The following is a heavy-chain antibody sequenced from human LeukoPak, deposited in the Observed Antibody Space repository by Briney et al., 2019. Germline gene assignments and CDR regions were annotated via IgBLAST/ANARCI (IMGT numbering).Heavy chain of an antibody. CDR2: IGTIGDT. D-gene: IGHD2-21*01. V-gene: IGHV3-13*01. J-gene: IGHJ6*03. CDR1: GFTFSTYD. CDR3: ARATVIGNAPVPGYMDV. Sequence: VGSLRLFCAASGFTFSTYDMHWVRQVSGKGLEWVSSIGTIGDTFYPGSVKGRFTISRENAKNSLYLQMNGLRAGDTAVYYCARATVIGNAPVPGYMDVWGKGTTVTVSS.